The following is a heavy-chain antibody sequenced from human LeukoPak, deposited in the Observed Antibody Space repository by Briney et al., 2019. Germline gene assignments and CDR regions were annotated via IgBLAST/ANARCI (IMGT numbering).Heavy chain of an antibody. CDR3: AREVKVPGELLGGFAS. V-gene: IGHV1-2*02. CDR1: GYTFVDHY. J-gene: IGHJ5*01. CDR2: LNPKRGGT. Sequence: ASVNVSCKASGYTFVDHYILWVRQAPGQGLESMGWLNPKRGGTTYVEKFEGRVTMTSDTAISPAYMALTSLRADHTAFYYCAREVKVPGELLGGFASWGQGSLVTVPS. D-gene: IGHD3-10*01.